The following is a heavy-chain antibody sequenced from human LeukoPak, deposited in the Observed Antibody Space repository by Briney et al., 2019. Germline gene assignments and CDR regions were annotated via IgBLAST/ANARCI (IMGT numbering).Heavy chain of an antibody. J-gene: IGHJ4*02. CDR1: GGSFSSSGRY. CDR3: ARQYCSSTTCWAYFDY. V-gene: IGHV4-39*01. CDR2: IYYSGST. D-gene: IGHD2-2*01. Sequence: ASETLSLTCTVSGGSFSSSGRYWGWHRPPPGQGWDGVRIIYYSGSTYYNPSLKSRVTISVDTSKTQFSLKLSSVTAAATAVYYCARQYCSSTTCWAYFDYWGQGTLVTVSS.